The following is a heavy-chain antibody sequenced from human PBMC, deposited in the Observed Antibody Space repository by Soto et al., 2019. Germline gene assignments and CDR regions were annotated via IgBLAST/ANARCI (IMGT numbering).Heavy chain of an antibody. V-gene: IGHV1-69*01. CDR3: ARGPAVTAHFDY. CDR1: GGTFSSYA. CDR2: IIPIFGTA. D-gene: IGHD4-4*01. J-gene: IGHJ4*02. Sequence: SLKVYCKASGGTFSSYAISWVRQAPGQGLEWMGGIIPIFGTANYAQKFQGRVTITADESTSTAYMELSSLRSEDTAVYYCARGPAVTAHFDYWGQGTLVTVSS.